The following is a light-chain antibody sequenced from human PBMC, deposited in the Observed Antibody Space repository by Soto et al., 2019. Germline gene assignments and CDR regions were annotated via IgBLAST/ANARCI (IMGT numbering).Light chain of an antibody. V-gene: IGKV3-15*01. J-gene: IGKJ2*01. Sequence: EIVMTQSPATLSVSPGERATLSCRASQSVSSNLAWYQQKPGQAPRLLIHGASTRATGIPARFSGSGSGTEFTLTSSSLQSEDVAVYYCQQYNKWPPGHTFGQGTKREIK. CDR2: GAS. CDR1: QSVSSN. CDR3: QQYNKWPPGHT.